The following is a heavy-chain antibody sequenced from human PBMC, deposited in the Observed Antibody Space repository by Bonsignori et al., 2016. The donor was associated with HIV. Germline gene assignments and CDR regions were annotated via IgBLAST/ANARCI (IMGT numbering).Heavy chain of an antibody. CDR2: IYHSGST. D-gene: IGHD6-6*01. J-gene: IGHJ6*03. Sequence: WIRQPPGKGLEWIGSIYHSGSTYYNPSLKSRVTISVDTSKNQFSLKLSSVTAADTAVYYCASAKYSSSGDYMDVWGKGTTVTVSS. V-gene: IGHV4-38-2*01. CDR3: ASAKYSSSGDYMDV.